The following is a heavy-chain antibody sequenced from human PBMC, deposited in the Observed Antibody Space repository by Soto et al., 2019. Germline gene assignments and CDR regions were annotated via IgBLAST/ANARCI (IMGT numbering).Heavy chain of an antibody. J-gene: IGHJ2*01. CDR2: ISSSSSTI. Sequence: GGSLRLSCAASGFTFSSYSMNWVRQAPGKGLEWVSYISSSSSTIYYADSVKGRFTISRDNAKNSLYLQMNSLRDEDTAVYYCARDSRGGDFWSGYPSWNWYFDLWGRGTLVTVSS. CDR3: ARDSRGGDFWSGYPSWNWYFDL. D-gene: IGHD3-3*01. V-gene: IGHV3-48*02. CDR1: GFTFSSYS.